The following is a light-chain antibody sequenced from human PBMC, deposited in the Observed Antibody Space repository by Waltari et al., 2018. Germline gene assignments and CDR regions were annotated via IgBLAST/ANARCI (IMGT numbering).Light chain of an antibody. V-gene: IGKV2-30*01. Sequence: DVVMTQSPLSLPVTLGQPASISCRSSQSLVDSDGNTYLSWFQQRPGHSPRRLICKVLSRDAGGPDRFSGSGSGTDFTLKISRVEADDIAIYYCMQGTHWPRSFGQGTKVEIE. CDR2: KVL. J-gene: IGKJ1*01. CDR1: QSLVDSDGNTY. CDR3: MQGTHWPRS.